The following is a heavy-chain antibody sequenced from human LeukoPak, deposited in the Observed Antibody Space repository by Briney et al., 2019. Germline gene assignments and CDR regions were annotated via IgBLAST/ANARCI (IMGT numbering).Heavy chain of an antibody. CDR2: IYYSGST. CDR1: GGSISSDSYF. Sequence: PSETLSLTCTVSGGSISSDSYFWSWIRQPPGKGLEWIGSIYYSGSTYYNPSLKSRVTISVDTSKNQFSLKLSSVTAADTAVYYCAREAAAGWGWYYYYMDVWGKGTTVTVSS. CDR3: AREAAAGWGWYYYYMDV. D-gene: IGHD6-13*01. J-gene: IGHJ6*03. V-gene: IGHV4-39*07.